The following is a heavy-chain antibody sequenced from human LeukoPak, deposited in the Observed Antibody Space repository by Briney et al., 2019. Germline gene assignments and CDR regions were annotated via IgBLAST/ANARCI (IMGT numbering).Heavy chain of an antibody. D-gene: IGHD6-13*01. V-gene: IGHV3-30-3*01. Sequence: PGGSLRLSCAASGLTFSSYAMHWVRQAPGKGLEWVAVISYDGSNKYYADSVKGRFTISRDNSKNTLYLQMNSLRAEDTAVYYCARDWQQLVFDYWGQGTLVTVSS. CDR2: ISYDGSNK. CDR3: ARDWQQLVFDY. J-gene: IGHJ4*02. CDR1: GLTFSSYA.